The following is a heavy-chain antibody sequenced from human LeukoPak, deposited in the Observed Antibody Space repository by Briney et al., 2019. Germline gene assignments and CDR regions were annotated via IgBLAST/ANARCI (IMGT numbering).Heavy chain of an antibody. CDR2: IKSKTDGGTT. CDR1: GFTFSNAW. D-gene: IGHD3-3*01. J-gene: IGHJ3*02. CDR3: TTDLHRHDFPLDAFDI. V-gene: IGHV3-15*01. Sequence: GGSLRLSCAASGFTFSNAWMSWVRQAPGKGLEWVGRIKSKTDGGTTDYAAPVKGRFTISRDDSKNTLYLQMNSLKTEDTAVYYCTTDLHRHDFPLDAFDIWGQGTMVTVSS.